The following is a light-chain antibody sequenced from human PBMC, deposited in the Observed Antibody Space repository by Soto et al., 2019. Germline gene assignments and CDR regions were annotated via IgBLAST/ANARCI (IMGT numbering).Light chain of an antibody. CDR3: PQDGSSPGT. Sequence: EIVLTQSPGTLSLSPGERATLACRASQSVSSSYLAWYQQKPGQAPRLLIYGASSRATGVPDRFSGSGSGNDFTLTISRLEPEDFAEYYCPQDGSSPGTLGQVTKVEIK. V-gene: IGKV3-20*01. CDR1: QSVSSSY. J-gene: IGKJ1*01. CDR2: GAS.